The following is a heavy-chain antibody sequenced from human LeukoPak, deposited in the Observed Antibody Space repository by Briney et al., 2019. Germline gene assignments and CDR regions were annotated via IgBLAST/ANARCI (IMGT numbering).Heavy chain of an antibody. V-gene: IGHV3-48*03. CDR1: GFTFSCYE. CDR2: INSSGTNL. CDR3: AEFCITMIGGV. J-gene: IGHJ6*04. Sequence: GGLLILCSAASGFTFSCYEMYWLRPAQGGVLGLVSYINSSGTNLYYSDTGQGRLTISRANAKISLYLHMHSLRAKDAAVYDSAEFCITMIGGVWGKGTTVTISS. D-gene: IGHD3-10*02.